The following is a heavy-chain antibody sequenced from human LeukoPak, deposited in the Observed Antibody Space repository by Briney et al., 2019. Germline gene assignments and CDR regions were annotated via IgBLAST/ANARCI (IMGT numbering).Heavy chain of an antibody. CDR1: GYTFTSYD. J-gene: IGHJ5*02. Sequence: ASVKVSCKASGYTFTSYDINWVRQATGQGLEWMGWMNPNSGNTGYAQKFQGRVTMTRNTSIGTAYMELSSLRSEDTAVYYCARGGAYYGSGSFFNWFDPWGQGTLVTVSS. CDR2: MNPNSGNT. V-gene: IGHV1-8*01. CDR3: ARGGAYYGSGSFFNWFDP. D-gene: IGHD3-10*01.